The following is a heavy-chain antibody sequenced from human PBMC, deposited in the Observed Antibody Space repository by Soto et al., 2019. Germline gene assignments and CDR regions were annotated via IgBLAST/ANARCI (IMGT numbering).Heavy chain of an antibody. CDR3: AREVNWNYGYYYYYYMDV. CDR2: MNPNSGNT. V-gene: IGHV1-8*01. J-gene: IGHJ6*03. Sequence: APVKVSCKASGYTFTSYDINWVRQATGQGLEWMGWMNPNSGNTGYAQKFQGRVTMTRNTSISTAYMELSSLRSEDTAVYYCAREVNWNYGYYYYYYMDVWGKGTTVTVSS. D-gene: IGHD1-7*01. CDR1: GYTFTSYD.